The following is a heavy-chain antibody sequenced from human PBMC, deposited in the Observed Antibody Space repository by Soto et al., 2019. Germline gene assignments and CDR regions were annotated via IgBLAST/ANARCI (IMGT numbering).Heavy chain of an antibody. CDR3: TKGAERTVQRFLDWVCGH. Sequence: PGGSLRLSCAASGFSFSNYAMSWVRQAPGKGLEWVSAISGSVRSTYYADSVKGRFTISRDNSKNTLFLQMNSLRASDTATYYCTKGAERTVQRFLDWVCGHWGQGTPVTVSS. CDR2: ISGSVRST. D-gene: IGHD3-9*01. V-gene: IGHV3-23*01. CDR1: GFSFSNYA. J-gene: IGHJ4*02.